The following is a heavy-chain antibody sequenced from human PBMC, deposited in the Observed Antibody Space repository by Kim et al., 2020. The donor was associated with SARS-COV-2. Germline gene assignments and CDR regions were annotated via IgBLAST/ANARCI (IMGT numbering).Heavy chain of an antibody. CDR2: SNEDGSIT. Sequence: GGSLRLSCAASGFTFSKYWMHWVRQVPGEGLVWVSRSNEDGSITNYADSVRGRFTISRDNARGTLYLQMNSLGAEDTALYYCARDLSGSDDLWGQGTLVTVSS. CDR1: GFTFSKYW. CDR3: ARDLSGSDDL. V-gene: IGHV3-74*01. D-gene: IGHD5-12*01. J-gene: IGHJ5*02.